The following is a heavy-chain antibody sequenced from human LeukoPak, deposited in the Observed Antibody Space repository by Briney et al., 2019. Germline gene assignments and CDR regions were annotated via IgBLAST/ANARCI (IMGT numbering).Heavy chain of an antibody. CDR1: GFSFSTYW. CDR3: ARRHADSTGFDY. J-gene: IGHJ4*02. D-gene: IGHD4-11*01. CDR2: INPDGTTT. V-gene: IGHV3-74*01. Sequence: GGSLRLSCAASGFSFSTYWMYWVRQAPGEGLLWVSHINPDGTTTRFADSVKGRFTISRDNAENILYLQMDSLRAEDTALYYCARRHADSTGFDYWGQGALVTVSS.